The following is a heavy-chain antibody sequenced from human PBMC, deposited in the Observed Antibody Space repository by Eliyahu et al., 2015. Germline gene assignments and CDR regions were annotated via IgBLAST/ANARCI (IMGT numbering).Heavy chain of an antibody. CDR3: ARDLASYYYYGMDV. CDR2: INSDGSST. V-gene: IGHV3-74*01. CDR1: GFTFSSXW. Sequence: EVQLVESGGGLVQPGGSLRLSCAASGFTFSSXWMHWVRQAPGKGLVWVPRINSDGSSTSYADSVKGRFTISRDNAKNTLYLQMNSLRAEDTAVYYCARDLASYYYYGMDVWGQGTTVTVSS. J-gene: IGHJ6*02.